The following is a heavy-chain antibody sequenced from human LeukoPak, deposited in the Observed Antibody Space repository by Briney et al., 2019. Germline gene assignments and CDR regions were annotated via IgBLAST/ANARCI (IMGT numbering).Heavy chain of an antibody. D-gene: IGHD2-21*02. CDR3: AKVGYCGGDCYFGEFDY. J-gene: IGHJ4*02. Sequence: QPGGSLRLSCAASGFTFSSYAMSWVRQAPGKGLEWVSAISGSGGSTYYADSVKGRFTISRDNSKNTLYLQMNSLRAEDTAVYYCAKVGYCGGDCYFGEFDYWGQGTLVTVSS. V-gene: IGHV3-23*01. CDR2: ISGSGGST. CDR1: GFTFSSYA.